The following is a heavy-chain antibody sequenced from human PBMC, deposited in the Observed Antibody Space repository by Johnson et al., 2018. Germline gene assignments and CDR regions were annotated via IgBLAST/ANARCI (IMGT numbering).Heavy chain of an antibody. J-gene: IGHJ1*01. CDR3: ARDGHTIYDSSGYVPSEYFQH. D-gene: IGHD3-22*01. Sequence: VQLLETGGGVVQPGRSLRLSCAASGFTFSSYAMHWVRQAPGKGLEWVAVISYDGSNKYYADSVKGRFTISRDNSKNTLYLQMNSLRAEDTAVYYCARDGHTIYDSSGYVPSEYFQHWGQGTLVTVSS. CDR1: GFTFSSYA. V-gene: IGHV3-30-3*01. CDR2: ISYDGSNK.